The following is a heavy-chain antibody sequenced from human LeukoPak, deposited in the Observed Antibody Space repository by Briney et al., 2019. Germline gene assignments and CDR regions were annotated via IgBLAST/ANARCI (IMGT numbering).Heavy chain of an antibody. CDR3: ARDPLSSSSFDL. CDR1: GVTFSSYS. J-gene: IGHJ4*02. CDR2: ISSRSATI. V-gene: IGHV3-48*01. Sequence: GGSLRLSCAASGVTFSSYSMNWVRPAPGKGLEWVSYISSRSATIYSADSVKGRFTISRDNAKNSLYLQMNSLRAEDTAVYYCARDPLSSSSFDLWGQGTLVTVSS. D-gene: IGHD6-13*01.